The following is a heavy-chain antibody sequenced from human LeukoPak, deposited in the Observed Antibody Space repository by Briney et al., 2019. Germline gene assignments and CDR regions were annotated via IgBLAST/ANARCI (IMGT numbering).Heavy chain of an antibody. V-gene: IGHV3-7*01. CDR3: ARPFSDLVSSDY. D-gene: IGHD3/OR15-3a*01. CDR1: GFKFSRYW. Sequence: PGGSLRLSGAASGFKFSRYWMSWVRQAPGKGLEWVANINQEASEKYYVDSVKGRFTISRDNAKNSLYLQMNTLRVEDTAVYYCARPFSDLVSSDYWGQGILVTVSS. J-gene: IGHJ4*02. CDR2: INQEASEK.